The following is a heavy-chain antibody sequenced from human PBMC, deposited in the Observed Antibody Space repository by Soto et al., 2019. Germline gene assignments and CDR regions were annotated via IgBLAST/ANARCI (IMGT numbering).Heavy chain of an antibody. CDR1: GFTFSSYA. CDR2: ISYDGSNK. J-gene: IGHJ6*02. D-gene: IGHD3-3*01. Sequence: GGSLRLSCAASGFTFSSYAMHWVRQAPGKGLEWVAVISYDGSNKYYADSVKGRFTISRDNSKNTLYLQMNSLRAEDTAVYYCARDKGPTIFGVVPYYYYGMDVWGQGTTVTVSS. V-gene: IGHV3-30*14. CDR3: ARDKGPTIFGVVPYYYYGMDV.